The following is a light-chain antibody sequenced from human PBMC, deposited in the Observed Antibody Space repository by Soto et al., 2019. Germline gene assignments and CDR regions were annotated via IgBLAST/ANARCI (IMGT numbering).Light chain of an antibody. CDR3: QEYKSYSWT. CDR1: QSISSW. CDR2: DAS. V-gene: IGKV1-5*01. Sequence: IRISHSPSSLSASVGNGVTITCWASQSISSWLAWYQQRPGKAPKLLIYDASSLESGVPSRVSGSGSGTEFTLTIDSLQPDDFATYYCQEYKSYSWTFGQGTKVDI. J-gene: IGKJ1*01.